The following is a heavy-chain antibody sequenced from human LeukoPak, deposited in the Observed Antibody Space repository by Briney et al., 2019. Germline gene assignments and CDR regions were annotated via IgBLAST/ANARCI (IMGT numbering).Heavy chain of an antibody. J-gene: IGHJ5*02. Sequence: GGSLRLSCAASGFTFSSYGMHWVRQAPGKGLEWVAVISYDGSNKYYADSVKGRFTISRDNSKNTLYLQMNSLRAEDTAVYYCAKEGDRFAFGNWFDPWGQGTLVTVSS. CDR3: AKEGDRFAFGNWFDP. CDR2: ISYDGSNK. CDR1: GFTFSSYG. D-gene: IGHD3-10*01. V-gene: IGHV3-30*18.